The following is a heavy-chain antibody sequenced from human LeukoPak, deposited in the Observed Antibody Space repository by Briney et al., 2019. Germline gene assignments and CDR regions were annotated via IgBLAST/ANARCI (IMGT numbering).Heavy chain of an antibody. Sequence: GGSLRLSCAASGFTFSSYNMNWVRQARGKGLEWVSSITSSSYIYYADSVKGRFTISRDNAKNSLYLQMNSLRAEDTAVYYCARDPYSGSYGDYYYYYMDVWGKGTTVTISS. CDR1: GFTFSSYN. J-gene: IGHJ6*03. CDR2: ITSSSYI. V-gene: IGHV3-21*01. D-gene: IGHD1-26*01. CDR3: ARDPYSGSYGDYYYYYMDV.